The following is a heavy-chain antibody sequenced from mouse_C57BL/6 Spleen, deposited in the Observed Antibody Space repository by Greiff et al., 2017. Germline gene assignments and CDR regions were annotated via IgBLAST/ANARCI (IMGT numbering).Heavy chain of an antibody. V-gene: IGHV1-81*01. Sequence: VQLQQSGAELARPGASVKLSCKASGYTFTSYGISWVKQRTGQGLEWIGEIYPRSGNTYYNEKFKGKATLTADKSSSTAYMELRSLTSEDSAVYFCFYYGSSYEAYWGQGTLVTVSA. D-gene: IGHD1-1*01. J-gene: IGHJ3*01. CDR1: GYTFTSYG. CDR2: IYPRSGNT. CDR3: FYYGSSYEAY.